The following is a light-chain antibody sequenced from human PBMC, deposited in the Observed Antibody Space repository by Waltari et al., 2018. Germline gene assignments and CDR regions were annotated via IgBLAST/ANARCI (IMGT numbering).Light chain of an antibody. J-gene: IGLJ1*01. V-gene: IGLV3-21*02. CDR3: EVWDSNSDNYV. Sequence: SYVLTQPPSVSVAPGQTARITCGGDNLGRKSVHWYQQRPGQAPVMVVYDDSARPSGIPDRFSGSNSGNTATLTISRVEAGDEADYYCEVWDSNSDNYVFAPGTRVTVL. CDR2: DDS. CDR1: NLGRKS.